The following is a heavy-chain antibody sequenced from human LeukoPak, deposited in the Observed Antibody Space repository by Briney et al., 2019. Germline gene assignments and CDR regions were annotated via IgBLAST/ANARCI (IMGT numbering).Heavy chain of an antibody. V-gene: IGHV3-7*01. CDR3: ATGNWGSYRYIGF. CDR1: RFTFSSYW. CDR2: IKQDGSEE. D-gene: IGHD3-16*02. J-gene: IGHJ4*02. Sequence: PGESLRLSCVASRFTFSSYWMNWVRQAPGKGLEWVASIKQDGSEENYVDSVKGRFTISRDNAKNPVYLQMNSLRAEDSAVYYCATGNWGSYRYIGFWGQGTLVTVSS.